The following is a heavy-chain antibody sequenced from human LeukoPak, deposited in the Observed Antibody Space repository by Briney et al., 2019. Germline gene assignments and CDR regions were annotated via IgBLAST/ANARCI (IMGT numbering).Heavy chain of an antibody. CDR1: GDSVRSGGYY. V-gene: IGHV4-31*03. CDR3: ARVYASGAPVRDFDY. CDR2: VYHSGIS. D-gene: IGHD3-10*01. Sequence: SETLSLTCSVSGDSVRSGGYYWSWVRQHPGKGLEWVGYVYHSGISYYNASLERRVTISIDTSKNQFSLNLTSVTAADTAVYYCARVYASGAPVRDFDYWGQRTLVTVSS. J-gene: IGHJ4*02.